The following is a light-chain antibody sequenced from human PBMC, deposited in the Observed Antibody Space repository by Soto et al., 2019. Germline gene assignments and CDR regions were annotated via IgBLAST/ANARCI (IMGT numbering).Light chain of an antibody. Sequence: QSVLTQPASVSGSPGQSIAISCTGTSSDVGAYNYVSWYQQHPGKAPKLMIYDVNNRPSGVSNRFSGSKSGNTASLTISGLQAEDEADYYCCSYTTRSTYVFGTGTTVTVL. J-gene: IGLJ1*01. CDR2: DVN. CDR1: SSDVGAYNY. CDR3: CSYTTRSTYV. V-gene: IGLV2-14*03.